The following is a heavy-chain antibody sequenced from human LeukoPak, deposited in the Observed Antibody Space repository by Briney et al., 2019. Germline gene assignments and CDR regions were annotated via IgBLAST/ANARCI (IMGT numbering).Heavy chain of an antibody. CDR2: ISYDGSNK. J-gene: IGHJ3*02. CDR3: ARDGGSRVGDAFDI. V-gene: IGHV3-30-3*01. Sequence: GGSLRLSCAASGFTFSSYAMHWVRQAPGKGLEWVAVISYDGSNKYYADSVKGRFTISRDNSKNTLYLQMNSLRAEDTAVYYCARDGGSRVGDAFDIWGQGTMVTVSS. D-gene: IGHD3-10*01. CDR1: GFTFSSYA.